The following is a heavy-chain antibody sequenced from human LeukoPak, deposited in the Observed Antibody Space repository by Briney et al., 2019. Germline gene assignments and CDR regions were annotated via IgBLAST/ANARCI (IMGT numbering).Heavy chain of an antibody. CDR2: IIPIFGTA. J-gene: IGHJ4*02. CDR3: ARGPSVEYYYDSSGYFIFDY. V-gene: IGHV1-69*05. D-gene: IGHD3-22*01. CDR1: GGTFSSYA. Sequence: SVKVSCKASGGTFSSYAISWVRQAPGQGLEWMGGIIPIFGTANYAQKFQGRVTITTDESTSTAYMELSSLRSEDTAVYYCARGPSVEYYYDSSGYFIFDYWGQGTLVTVSS.